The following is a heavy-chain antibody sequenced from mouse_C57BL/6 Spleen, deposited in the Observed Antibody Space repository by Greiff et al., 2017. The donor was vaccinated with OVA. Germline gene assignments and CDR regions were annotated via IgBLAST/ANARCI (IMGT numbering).Heavy chain of an antibody. J-gene: IGHJ2*01. CDR1: GFNIKDDY. D-gene: IGHD1-1*01. V-gene: IGHV14-4*01. Sequence: EVQLQQSGAELVRPGASVKLSCTASGFNIKDDYMHWVKQRPEQGLEWIGWIDPENGDTEYASKFQGKATITADTSSNKAYLQLSSLTSEDTAVYYCTTGYYGSSYFDYWGQGTTLTVSS. CDR2: IDPENGDT. CDR3: TTGYYGSSYFDY.